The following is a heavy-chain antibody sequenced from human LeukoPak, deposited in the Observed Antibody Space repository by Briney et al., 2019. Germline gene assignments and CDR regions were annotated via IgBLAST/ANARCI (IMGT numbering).Heavy chain of an antibody. CDR3: ARANWAGIEAPATDY. Sequence: QPGGSLRLSCAASGFTFSSYVMHWVRQAPGKGLEWEAVISYDGSNKYYADSVKGRFTISRDNSKNTLYLQMNSLRAEDTAVYFCARANWAGIEAPATDYWGREPWSPSPQ. D-gene: IGHD2-15*01. J-gene: IGHJ4*02. CDR2: ISYDGSNK. CDR1: GFTFSSYV. V-gene: IGHV3-30-3*01.